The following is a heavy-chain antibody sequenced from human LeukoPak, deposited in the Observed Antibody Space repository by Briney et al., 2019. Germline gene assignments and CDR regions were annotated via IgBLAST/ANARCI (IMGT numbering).Heavy chain of an antibody. J-gene: IGHJ4*02. Sequence: GGSLRLSCAASGFTFSSYAMSWVRQAPGKGLEWVSAIGGGGGSTYYADSVKGRFTISRDNSKNTLYLQMNSLRAEDTAVYYCAKTSGYSCTSGVDYWGQGTLVTVSS. CDR3: AKTSGYSCTSGVDY. CDR2: IGGGGGST. V-gene: IGHV3-23*01. D-gene: IGHD6-13*01. CDR1: GFTFSSYA.